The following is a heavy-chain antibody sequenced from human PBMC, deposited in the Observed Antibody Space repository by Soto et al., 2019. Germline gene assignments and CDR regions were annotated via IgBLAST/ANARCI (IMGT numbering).Heavy chain of an antibody. J-gene: IGHJ3*02. CDR1: CGSISSYY. CDR2: IYYSGST. CDR3: ARRYSSAFDI. D-gene: IGHD6-13*01. V-gene: IGHV4-59*08. Sequence: QVQLQESGPGLVKPSETLSLTCTVSCGSISSYYWCWIRQPPGKGLEWIWYIYYSGSTNYNPSLKSRVTISVDTSENQFSLKLSSVTAADTAVYYCARRYSSAFDIWGQGTMVTVSS.